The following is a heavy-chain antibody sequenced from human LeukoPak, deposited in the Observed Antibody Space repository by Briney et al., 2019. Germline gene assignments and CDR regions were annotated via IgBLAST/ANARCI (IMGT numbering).Heavy chain of an antibody. CDR1: GGSISSYY. V-gene: IGHV4-59*01. Sequence: SETLSLTCTVSGGSISSYYWSWIRQPPGKGLEWIGYISYSGSTNYNPSLKSRVTISVDTSKKQFSLKLNSVTAADTAVYYCVRDGGYSSGWYGNNWCDPWGQGTLVSVSS. CDR2: ISYSGST. D-gene: IGHD6-19*01. CDR3: VRDGGYSSGWYGNNWCDP. J-gene: IGHJ5*02.